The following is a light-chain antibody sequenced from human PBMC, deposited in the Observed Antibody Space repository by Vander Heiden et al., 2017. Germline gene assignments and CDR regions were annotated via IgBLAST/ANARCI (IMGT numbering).Light chain of an antibody. CDR3: QQLNSYLFT. CDR1: QGISSY. V-gene: IGKV1-9*01. J-gene: IGKJ3*01. CDR2: AAS. Sequence: IQLTQSPSSLSASVGDRVTITCRASQGISSYLAWYQPKPGKAPKLLIYAASTLQSGVPSRFGGSGSGTDFTLTISSLQPEDFATYYCQQLNSYLFTFGPGTKVDIK.